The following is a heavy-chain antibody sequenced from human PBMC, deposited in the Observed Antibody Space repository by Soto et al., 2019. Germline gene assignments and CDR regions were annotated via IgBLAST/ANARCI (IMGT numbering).Heavy chain of an antibody. D-gene: IGHD6-6*01. V-gene: IGHV1-2*02. CDR2: INPNSGGT. J-gene: IGHJ3*02. CDR3: ARDGGSSSPFDI. CDR1: GYTFTGNY. Sequence: QVQLVQSGAELKKPGASVKVSCKASGYTFTGNYMHWVRQAPGQGLEWMGWINPNSGGTNYPQKFQGRVTVTRDTSIITAYMELCRLRSDDTAVYYCARDGGSSSPFDIWGQGTMVTVSS.